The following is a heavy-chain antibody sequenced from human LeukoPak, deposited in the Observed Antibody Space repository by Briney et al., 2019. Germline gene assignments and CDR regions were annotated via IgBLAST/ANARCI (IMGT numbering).Heavy chain of an antibody. D-gene: IGHD3-10*01. CDR1: GFTFSDYY. Sequence: GGSLRLSCAASGFTFSDYYRSWIRQAPGKGLEWVSYISSSGSTIYYADSVKGRSTISRDNAKNSLYLQMNSLRAEDTAVYYCARVGVVRGVIIKRPEYGMDVRGQGTTVTVSS. V-gene: IGHV3-11*01. CDR3: ARVGVVRGVIIKRPEYGMDV. CDR2: ISSSGSTI. J-gene: IGHJ6*02.